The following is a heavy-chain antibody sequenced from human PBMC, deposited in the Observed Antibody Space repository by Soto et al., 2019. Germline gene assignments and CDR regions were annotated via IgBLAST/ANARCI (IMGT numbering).Heavy chain of an antibody. Sequence: PGGSLRLSCAASGFTFSNYAMSWVRQAPGKGLEWVSSISGSGGSAYNADSVRGRFTISRDNSKNMLYLQMNSLRAEDTAVYYCAKHDFWTLYNTGLDSWGQGTLVTVSS. D-gene: IGHD3-3*01. V-gene: IGHV3-23*01. CDR1: GFTFSNYA. J-gene: IGHJ4*02. CDR3: AKHDFWTLYNTGLDS. CDR2: ISGSGGSA.